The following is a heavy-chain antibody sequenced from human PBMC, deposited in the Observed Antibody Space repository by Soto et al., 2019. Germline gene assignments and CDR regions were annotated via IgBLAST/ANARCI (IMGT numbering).Heavy chain of an antibody. J-gene: IGHJ5*02. CDR3: VXGGSNYAS. V-gene: IGHV3-7*01. D-gene: IGHD4-4*01. CDR2: IKPDESEK. Sequence: EVQLVESGGGLVQPGGSLRLSCTASGFTFSDSWMTWVRQAPGKGLEWVARIKPDESEKKYADSVKGRFSISRDNAKNSMYLQMDSLRGEDTAVXYCVXGGSNYASWGQGTLVTVSS. CDR1: GFTFSDSW.